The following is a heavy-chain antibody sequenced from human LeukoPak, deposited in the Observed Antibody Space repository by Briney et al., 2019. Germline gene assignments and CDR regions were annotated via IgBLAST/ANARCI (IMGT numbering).Heavy chain of an antibody. CDR3: AKDHCSSTSCSLYYYYYGMDV. CDR2: ISGSGGST. CDR1: GFTFSSYA. Sequence: GGSLRLSCAASGFTFSSYAMSWVRQAPGKGLEWVSAISGSGGSTYYADSVKGRFTISRDNSKNTLYLQMNSLRAEDTAVYYCAKDHCSSTSCSLYYYYYGMDVWGQGTTVTVSS. J-gene: IGHJ6*02. V-gene: IGHV3-23*01. D-gene: IGHD2-2*01.